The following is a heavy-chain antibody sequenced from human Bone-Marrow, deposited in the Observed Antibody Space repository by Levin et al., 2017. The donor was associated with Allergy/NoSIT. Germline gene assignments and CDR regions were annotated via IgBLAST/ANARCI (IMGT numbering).Heavy chain of an antibody. CDR3: ARDNGYCSSTSCPGTY. Sequence: GEFLKISCAASGFTFGSYWMSWVRQAPGKGLEWVANIKQDGSEKYYVDSVKGRFTISRDNAKNSLYLQMNSLRAEDTAVYYCARDNGYCSSTSCPGTYWGQGTLVTVSP. CDR2: IKQDGSEK. V-gene: IGHV3-7*04. CDR1: GFTFGSYW. D-gene: IGHD2-2*03. J-gene: IGHJ4*02.